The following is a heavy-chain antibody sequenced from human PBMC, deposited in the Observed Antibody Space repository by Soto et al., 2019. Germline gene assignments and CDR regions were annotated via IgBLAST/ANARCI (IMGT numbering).Heavy chain of an antibody. D-gene: IGHD3-10*01. CDR3: ARGRPGDYGSGSRDYYMDV. J-gene: IGHJ6*03. CDR2: INHSGST. CDR1: GGSFSGYY. Sequence: SETLSLTCAVYGGSFSGYYWSWIRQPPGKGLEWIGEINHSGSTNYNPSLKSRVTISVDTSKNQFSLKLSSVTAADTAVYYCARGRPGDYGSGSRDYYMDVWGKGTTVTVSS. V-gene: IGHV4-34*01.